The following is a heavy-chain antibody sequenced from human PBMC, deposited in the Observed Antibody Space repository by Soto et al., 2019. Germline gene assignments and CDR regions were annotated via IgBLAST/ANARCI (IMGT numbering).Heavy chain of an antibody. CDR1: GCSFREYA. J-gene: IGHJ4*02. CDR3: ARDATATVTTSFDY. CDR2: IIPMFGTP. V-gene: IGHV1-69*13. Sequence: SVKVSCKLSGCSFREYAMSWVRQAPGQGLEWMGGIIPMFGTPNYAQNFQGRVTITADESTNTAYMELSSLTSEDTAVYYCARDATATVTTSFDYWGQGTLVTVSS. D-gene: IGHD5-18*01.